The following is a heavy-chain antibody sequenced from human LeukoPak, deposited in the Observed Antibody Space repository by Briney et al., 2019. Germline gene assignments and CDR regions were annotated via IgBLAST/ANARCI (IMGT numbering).Heavy chain of an antibody. V-gene: IGHV3-30*02. Sequence: PGGSLRLSCAASGFTFSSYGMHWVRQAPGKGLEWVAFIRYDGSNKYYADSVKGRFTISRDNSKNTLYLQMNSLRAEDTAVYYCAKGATTSIAAPNWFDPWGQGTLVTVSS. CDR2: IRYDGSNK. D-gene: IGHD6-6*01. CDR1: GFTFSSYG. CDR3: AKGATTSIAAPNWFDP. J-gene: IGHJ5*02.